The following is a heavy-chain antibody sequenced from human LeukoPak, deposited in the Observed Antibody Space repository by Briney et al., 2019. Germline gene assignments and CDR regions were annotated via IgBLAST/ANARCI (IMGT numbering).Heavy chain of an antibody. CDR1: GFAFSSYG. CDR2: ISYDGSIK. V-gene: IGHV3-30*18. J-gene: IGHJ6*02. CDR3: AKGLGGYYYGMDV. D-gene: IGHD3/OR15-3a*01. Sequence: GGSLRLSCAASGFAFSSYGMHWVRQAPGKGLDWVADISYDGSIKYYGDSVKGRFTISRDNSKSTVYLEMNSLRAEDTAVYYCAKGLGGYYYGMDVWGQGTTVTVSS.